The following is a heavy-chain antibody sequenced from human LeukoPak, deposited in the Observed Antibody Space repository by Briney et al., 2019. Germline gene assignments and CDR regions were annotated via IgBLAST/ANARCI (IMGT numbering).Heavy chain of an antibody. CDR2: IFNGGST. CDR1: GFAVSSNH. D-gene: IGHD3-22*01. V-gene: IGHV3-53*01. J-gene: IGHJ4*02. Sequence: GGSLRLSCAASGFAVSSNHMNWVRQAPGKGLEWVSVIFNGGSTYYADSVKGRFTISRDNSKNTLYLQMNSLRAEDTALYFCARSPRGDNSGYYFDYWGQGSLVTVSS. CDR3: ARSPRGDNSGYYFDY.